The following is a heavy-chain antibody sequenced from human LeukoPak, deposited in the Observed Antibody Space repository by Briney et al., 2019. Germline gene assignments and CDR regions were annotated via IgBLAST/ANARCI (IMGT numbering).Heavy chain of an antibody. Sequence: GGSLRLSCAASGFTFSSNSLNGVPQAPGKGREWVSSISSSSRYIYYAVSVKGRFTISRDNAKNSLYLQMNSLRAEDTAVYYCARDETILWVDYWGQGTLVTVSS. CDR2: ISSSSRYI. CDR1: GFTFSSNS. V-gene: IGHV3-21*01. D-gene: IGHD3-10*01. CDR3: ARDETILWVDY. J-gene: IGHJ4*02.